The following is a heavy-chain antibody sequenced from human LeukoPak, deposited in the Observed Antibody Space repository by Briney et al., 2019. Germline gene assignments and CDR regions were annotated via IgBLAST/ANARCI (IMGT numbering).Heavy chain of an antibody. Sequence: PSETLSLTCTVSGGSIGSGDYYWNWIRQPPGKGLEWIGYIYYNGGTYSNPSLKSRVTISVDTSKNQFSLKLRSVTAADTAVYYCARINNPGLGYDSSGLDYWGQGTLVTVSS. CDR2: IYYNGGT. J-gene: IGHJ4*02. V-gene: IGHV4-30-4*01. CDR1: GGSIGSGDYY. D-gene: IGHD3-22*01. CDR3: ARINNPGLGYDSSGLDY.